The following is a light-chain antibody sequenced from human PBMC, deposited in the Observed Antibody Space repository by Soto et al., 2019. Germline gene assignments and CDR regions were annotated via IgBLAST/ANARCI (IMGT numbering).Light chain of an antibody. J-gene: IGKJ1*01. CDR3: QQFHTIPWT. CDR2: WAS. V-gene: IGKV4-1*01. Sequence: DIVMTQSPDSLAVSLGERATLDCKSSQTVLNSSNNKTYLAWYRQRPGQPPTLLINWASTRQSGVPARFRGSGSGTEFTLTITDLQAEDLAVYDGQQFHTIPWTFGQGTKVDIK. CDR1: QTVLNSSNNKTY.